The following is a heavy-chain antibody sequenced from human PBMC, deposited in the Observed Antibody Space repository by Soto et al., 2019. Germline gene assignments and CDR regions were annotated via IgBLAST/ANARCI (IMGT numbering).Heavy chain of an antibody. CDR2: TYYRSKWYN. CDR3: ARVRQLVDYYYYGMDV. Sequence: TLSLTCAISGDSVSSNSAAWNWIRQSPSRGLEWLGRTYYRSKWYNDYAVSVKSRITINPDTSKNQFSLQLNSVTPEDTAAYYCARVRQLVDYYYYGMDVWGQGTTVTAP. CDR1: GDSVSSNSAA. D-gene: IGHD6-13*01. V-gene: IGHV6-1*01. J-gene: IGHJ6*02.